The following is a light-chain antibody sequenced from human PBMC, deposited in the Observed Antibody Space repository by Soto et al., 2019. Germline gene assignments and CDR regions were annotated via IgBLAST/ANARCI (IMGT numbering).Light chain of an antibody. Sequence: DIQMTQSPSSLPASVGDRISITCRASQSIGNYLSWYQQKPGKAPKLLIYGTSNLQSGVPSRFSGTGSETGFTLTISCLQREDFATYYCQQSYSAPRTFGQATKVDIK. CDR3: QQSYSAPRT. V-gene: IGKV1-39*01. CDR1: QSIGNY. J-gene: IGKJ2*01. CDR2: GTS.